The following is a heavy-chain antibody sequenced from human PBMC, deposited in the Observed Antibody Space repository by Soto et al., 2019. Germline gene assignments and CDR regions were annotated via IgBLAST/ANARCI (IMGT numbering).Heavy chain of an antibody. CDR2: IYYSGST. Sequence: PSETLSLTCTVSGGSISSYYWSWIRQPPGKGLEWIGYIYYSGSTNYNPSLKSRVTISVGTSKNQFSLKLSSVTAADTAVYYCARGPVAPFDYWGQGPLVTVSS. J-gene: IGHJ4*02. V-gene: IGHV4-59*01. CDR1: GGSISSYY. CDR3: ARGPVAPFDY. D-gene: IGHD2-15*01.